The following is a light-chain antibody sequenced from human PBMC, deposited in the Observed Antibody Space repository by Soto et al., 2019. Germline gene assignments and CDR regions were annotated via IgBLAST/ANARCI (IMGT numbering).Light chain of an antibody. CDR2: GAS. Sequence: EIVLTQSPGTLSVSPGERATLSCRASQSVGRNYLAWYQQKPGQAPRLLIYGASSRATGIPDRFSGSGSGTDFTLTISRLEREDFAVYYCQQYANSPLTFGGGTKVETK. V-gene: IGKV3-20*01. J-gene: IGKJ4*01. CDR1: QSVGRNY. CDR3: QQYANSPLT.